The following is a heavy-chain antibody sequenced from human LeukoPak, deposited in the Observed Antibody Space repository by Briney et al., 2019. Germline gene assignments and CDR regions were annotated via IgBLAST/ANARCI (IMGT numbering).Heavy chain of an antibody. D-gene: IGHD6-19*01. CDR3: ARDGAVAHIDY. V-gene: IGHV1-18*01. Sequence: ASVKVSCKASGYSFTSYGIGWVRQAPGQGLERMGWISAYNGNTNYAQKLQGRVTMTTDTSTGTAYVELRSLRSDDTAVYYCARDGAVAHIDYWGQGTLVTVSS. J-gene: IGHJ4*02. CDR1: GYSFTSYG. CDR2: ISAYNGNT.